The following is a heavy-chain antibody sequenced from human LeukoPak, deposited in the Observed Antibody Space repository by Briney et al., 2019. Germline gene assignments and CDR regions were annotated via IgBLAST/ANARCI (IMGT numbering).Heavy chain of an antibody. Sequence: GGSLRLSCAASGFTFSSYEINWVRQAPGKGLEWVSYISSSGSTIYYADSVKGRFTISRDNAKNSLYLQMNSLRAEDTAVYYCAKVSLRYFDWSSNFDYWGQGTLVTVSS. D-gene: IGHD3-9*01. CDR3: AKVSLRYFDWSSNFDY. CDR1: GFTFSSYE. J-gene: IGHJ4*02. CDR2: ISSSGSTI. V-gene: IGHV3-48*03.